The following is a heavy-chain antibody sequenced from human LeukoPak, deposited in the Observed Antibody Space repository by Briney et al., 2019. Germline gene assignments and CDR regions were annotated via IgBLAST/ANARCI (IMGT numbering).Heavy chain of an antibody. J-gene: IGHJ4*02. CDR3: ARGLVGATLYFDY. CDR1: GFTFSSYS. D-gene: IGHD1-26*01. V-gene: IGHV3-21*01. CDR2: ISSSSSYI. Sequence: PGGSLRLSCAASGFTFSSYSMNWVRQAPGKGLEWVSSISSSSSYIYYADSVKGRFTISRDNAKNSLYLQMNSLRAEDTAVYYCARGLVGATLYFDYWGQGTLVTVSS.